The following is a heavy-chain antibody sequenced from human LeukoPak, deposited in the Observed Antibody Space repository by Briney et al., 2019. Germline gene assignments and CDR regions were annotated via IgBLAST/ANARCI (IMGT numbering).Heavy chain of an antibody. D-gene: IGHD1-26*01. Sequence: GGSLRLSCAASGFTFSGYWMTWVREAPGKGLVGVANIIEDGALRYYVDSVKGRFTISRDNTKKSLYLQMNSLRAEDTAVYYCARVGKNGWDFDHWGQGTLVTVSS. V-gene: IGHV3-7*01. CDR1: GFTFSGYW. J-gene: IGHJ4*02. CDR2: IIEDGALR. CDR3: ARVGKNGWDFDH.